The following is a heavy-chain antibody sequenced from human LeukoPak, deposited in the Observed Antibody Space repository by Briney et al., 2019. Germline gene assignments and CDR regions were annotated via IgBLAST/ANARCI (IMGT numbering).Heavy chain of an antibody. D-gene: IGHD1/OR15-1a*01. CDR1: GGSISSYY. J-gene: IGHJ4*02. V-gene: IGHV4-59*01. CDR2: IYHSGST. Sequence: SETLSLTCTVSGGSISSYYWSWIRQPPGKGLEWIGYIYHSGSTNYNPSLKSRVTISVDTSKNQFSLKLSSVTAADTAVYYCARWNRGYYFDYWGQGTLVTVSS. CDR3: ARWNRGYYFDY.